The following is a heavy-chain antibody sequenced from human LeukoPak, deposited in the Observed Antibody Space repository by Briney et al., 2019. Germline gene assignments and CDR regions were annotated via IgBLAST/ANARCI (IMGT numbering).Heavy chain of an antibody. D-gene: IGHD3-10*02. CDR3: AELGITMIGGV. J-gene: IGHJ6*04. V-gene: IGHV3-48*03. CDR2: ISSSGSTI. Sequence: PAGGSLRLSCAASGFTFSGSAMHWVRQAPGKGLEWVSYISSSGSTIYYADSVKGRFTISRDNAKNSLYLQMNSLRAEDTAVYYCAELGITMIGGVWGKGTTVTISS. CDR1: GFTFSGSA.